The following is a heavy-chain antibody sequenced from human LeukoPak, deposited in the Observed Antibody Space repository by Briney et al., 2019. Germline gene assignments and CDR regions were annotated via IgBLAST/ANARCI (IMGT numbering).Heavy chain of an antibody. CDR2: IIPIFGTA. CDR3: ARDPVRGYSYGYYGMDV. Sequence: SVKVSCKASGGTFSSYAISWVRQAPGQGLEWMGGIIPIFGTANYAQKFQGRVMITADESTSTAYMELSSLRSEDTAVYYCARDPVRGYSYGYYGMDVWGKGTTVTVSS. D-gene: IGHD5-18*01. J-gene: IGHJ6*04. V-gene: IGHV1-69*13. CDR1: GGTFSSYA.